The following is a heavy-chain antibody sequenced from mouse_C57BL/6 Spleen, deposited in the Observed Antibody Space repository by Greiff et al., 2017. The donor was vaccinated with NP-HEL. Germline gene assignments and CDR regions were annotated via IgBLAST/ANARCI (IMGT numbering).Heavy chain of an antibody. V-gene: IGHV1-5*01. CDR3: TREKDYDGYFDY. CDR1: GYTFTSYW. J-gene: IGHJ2*01. Sequence: VQLKESGTVLARPGASVTMSCKTSGYTFTSYWMHWVKQRPGQGLEWIGAIYPGNSDTSYNQKFKGKAKLTAVPSASTAYMELSSLTNEDSAVYYCTREKDYDGYFDYWGQGTTLTVSS. CDR2: IYPGNSDT. D-gene: IGHD2-4*01.